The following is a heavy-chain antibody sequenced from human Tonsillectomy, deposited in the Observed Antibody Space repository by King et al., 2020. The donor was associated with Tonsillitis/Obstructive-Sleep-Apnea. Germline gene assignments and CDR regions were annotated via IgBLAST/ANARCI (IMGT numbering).Heavy chain of an antibody. V-gene: IGHV3-11*01. CDR1: GFTFSDYY. CDR3: AGGYSSSWSSRYHYYMDV. Sequence: VQLVESGGGLVRPGGSLRLSCAASGFTFSDYYMSWIRQAPGKGLEWVSYIGSSGSTIYYADSVKGRFTISRDNAKNSLYLQMNSLRAEDTAVYYCAGGYSSSWSSRYHYYMDVWGKGTTVTVSS. J-gene: IGHJ6*03. D-gene: IGHD6-13*01. CDR2: IGSSGSTI.